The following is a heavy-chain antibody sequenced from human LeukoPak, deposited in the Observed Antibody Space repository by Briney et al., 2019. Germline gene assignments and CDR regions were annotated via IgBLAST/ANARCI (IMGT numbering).Heavy chain of an antibody. Sequence: ASETLSLTCTVSGGSISSGDYYWSWIRQPPGKGLEWIGYIYYSGSTYYNPSLKSRVTISVDTSKNQFSLKLSSVTAADTAVYYCARAGSGCYEWFDYWGQGTLVTVSS. CDR1: GGSISSGDYY. J-gene: IGHJ4*02. CDR3: ARAGSGCYEWFDY. D-gene: IGHD1-26*01. V-gene: IGHV4-30-4*01. CDR2: IYYSGST.